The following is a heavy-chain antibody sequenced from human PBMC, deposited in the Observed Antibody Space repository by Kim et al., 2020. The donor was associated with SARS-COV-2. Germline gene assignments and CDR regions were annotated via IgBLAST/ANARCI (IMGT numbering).Heavy chain of an antibody. D-gene: IGHD2-15*01. Sequence: GGSLRLSCAGSKFTFSAHGMHWARQAPGKGLEWVAFISYEGSIKHYGDSVKGRFTISRDNSKKTLYLEMGSLRSEDTAVYYCGIDGGRRRGVDFWGRGTADTVSS. CDR3: GIDGGRRRGVDF. V-gene: IGHV3-30*03. CDR2: ISYEGSIK. CDR1: KFTFSAHG. J-gene: IGHJ6*02.